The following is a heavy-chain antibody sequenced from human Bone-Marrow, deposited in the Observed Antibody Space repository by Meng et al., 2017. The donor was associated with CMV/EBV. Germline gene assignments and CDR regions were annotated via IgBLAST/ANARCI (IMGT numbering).Heavy chain of an antibody. CDR3: ARARTVTKTMDV. CDR1: GFTFSSYS. V-gene: IGHV3-21*01. D-gene: IGHD4-11*01. Sequence: GESLKISCAASGFTFSSYSMNWVRQAPGKGLEWVSSISSSSSYIYYADSVKGRFTISRDNAKSSLYLQMNSLRAEDTAVYYCARARTVTKTMDVWGQGNTVNVSS. J-gene: IGHJ6*01. CDR2: ISSSSSYI.